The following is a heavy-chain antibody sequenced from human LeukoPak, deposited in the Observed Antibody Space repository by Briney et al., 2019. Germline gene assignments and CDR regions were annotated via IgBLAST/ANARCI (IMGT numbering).Heavy chain of an antibody. V-gene: IGHV3-21*01. Sequence: KSGGSLRLSCAASGFTFSSHSLMWVRQAPGKGLEWVSPISPDSGYIYYADSVKGRFTISRDNAENSLFLQMNSLGAEDTAVYYCAPFSAVTHYYFDYWGQGTLVTVSS. D-gene: IGHD6-13*01. J-gene: IGHJ4*02. CDR3: APFSAVTHYYFDY. CDR1: GFTFSSHS. CDR2: ISPDSGYI.